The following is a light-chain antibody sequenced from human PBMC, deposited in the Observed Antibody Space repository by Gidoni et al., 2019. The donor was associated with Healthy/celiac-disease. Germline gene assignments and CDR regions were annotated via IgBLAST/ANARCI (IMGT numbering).Light chain of an antibody. CDR3: QQSYSTPRT. Sequence: DIPMTQSPSSLSASVGDRVTITCRASQSISSYLNWYQQKPGKAPKLLIYAASSLQSGVPSRFSGSGSGTDCSLTISSLQPEDFATYYCQQSYSTPRTFXQXTKLEIK. CDR2: AAS. J-gene: IGKJ2*01. V-gene: IGKV1-39*01. CDR1: QSISSY.